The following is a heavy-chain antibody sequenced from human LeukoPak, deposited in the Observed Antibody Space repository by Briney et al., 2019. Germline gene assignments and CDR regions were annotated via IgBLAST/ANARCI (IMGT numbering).Heavy chain of an antibody. CDR2: ISRSGSTI. CDR1: GYTFSDYY. D-gene: IGHD3-22*01. J-gene: IGHJ3*02. Sequence: PGGSLRLSCAASGYTFSDYYMSWIRQAPAKGLECVSYISRSGSTIYYAEFVKGRFTISRDNGKNSLHLQMNSLRVEETAVYYCARVRSGYYHDAFDIWGQGTMVTVSS. CDR3: ARVRSGYYHDAFDI. V-gene: IGHV3-11*04.